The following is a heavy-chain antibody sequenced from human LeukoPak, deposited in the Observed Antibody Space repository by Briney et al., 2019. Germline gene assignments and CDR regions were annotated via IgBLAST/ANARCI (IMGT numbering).Heavy chain of an antibody. Sequence: GGSLRLSCAASGFTFSSYAMSWVRQAPGQGLEWVANIREDGSDKYYVDSVKGRFTISRDDAKTSLFLQMNSLRVEDTAVYYCVRGGGYFDYWGQGALVTVSS. D-gene: IGHD2-15*01. J-gene: IGHJ4*02. CDR3: VRGGGYFDY. CDR1: GFTFSSYA. V-gene: IGHV3-7*01. CDR2: IREDGSDK.